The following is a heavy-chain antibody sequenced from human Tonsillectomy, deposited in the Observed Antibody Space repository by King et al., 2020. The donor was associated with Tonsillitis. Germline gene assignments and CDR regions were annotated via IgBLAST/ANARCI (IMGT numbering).Heavy chain of an antibody. CDR1: GFTVSSNY. J-gene: IGHJ4*02. CDR3: ARVGWLVHTEYYFAY. V-gene: IGHV3-53*04. Sequence: VQLVESGGGLVQPGGSLRLSCAASGFTVSSNYMSWVRQAPGKGLEWVSVIYSGGSTYYADSVKGRFTISRHNSKNTLYLQMNSLRAEDTAVYYCARVGWLVHTEYYFAYWGQGTLVTVSS. CDR2: IYSGGST. D-gene: IGHD6-19*01.